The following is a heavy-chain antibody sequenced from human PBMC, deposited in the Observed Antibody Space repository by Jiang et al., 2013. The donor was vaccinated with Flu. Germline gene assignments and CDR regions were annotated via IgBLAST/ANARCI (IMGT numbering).Heavy chain of an antibody. CDR3: ARADVSYWGALHF. J-gene: IGHJ3*01. D-gene: IGHD2-21*01. Sequence: RLSCEVSGFTFNNYAMNWVRQAPGKGLEWVSVVSGDGFTTFYADTVKGRFTISRDNSQNTLYLQMNSLTAEDAAVYYCARADVSYWGALHFWGQGTMVTVSS. V-gene: IGHV3-23*01. CDR2: VSGDGFTT. CDR1: GFTFNNYA.